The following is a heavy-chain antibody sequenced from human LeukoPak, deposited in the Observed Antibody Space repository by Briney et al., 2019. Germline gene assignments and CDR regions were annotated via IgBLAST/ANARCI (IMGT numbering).Heavy chain of an antibody. V-gene: IGHV3-7*04. CDR3: TRVGYIDEGINY. D-gene: IGHD5-24*01. Sequence: GGSLRLSCVASGFPFSSYWMTWVRQAPGKGLEWVANIEQDGSKKSYVDSVKGRFTISRDNAKNSLYLQMNSLRAEDTAIYYCTRVGYIDEGINYWGQGTLVTVSS. J-gene: IGHJ4*02. CDR1: GFPFSSYW. CDR2: IEQDGSKK.